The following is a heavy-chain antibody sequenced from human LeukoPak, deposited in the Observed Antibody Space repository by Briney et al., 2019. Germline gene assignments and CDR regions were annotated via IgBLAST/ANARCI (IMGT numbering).Heavy chain of an antibody. CDR2: INPNSGGT. CDR3: ARVYYYGMDV. V-gene: IGHV1-2*02. J-gene: IGHJ6*02. CDR1: GYTFTGYY. Sequence: GASVKVSCKASGYTFTGYYMHWVRQAPGQGLEWMGWINPNSGGTNYAQKFQGRVTMTRDTSISTACMELSRLRSDDTAVYYRARVYYYGMDVWGQGTTVTVSS.